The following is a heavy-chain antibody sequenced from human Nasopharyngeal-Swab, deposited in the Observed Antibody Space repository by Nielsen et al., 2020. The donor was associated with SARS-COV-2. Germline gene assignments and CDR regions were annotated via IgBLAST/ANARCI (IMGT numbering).Heavy chain of an antibody. CDR2: INTNTGNP. J-gene: IGHJ6*02. D-gene: IGHD3-9*01. CDR1: GYTFTSYA. Sequence: ASVKVSCKASGYTFTSYAMNWVRQAPGQGLEWMGWINTNTGNPTYAQGFTGRVVFSLDTSVSTAYLQISSLKAEDTAVYYCARESYDILTGPSYYYGMDVWGQGTTVTVSS. V-gene: IGHV7-4-1*02. CDR3: ARESYDILTGPSYYYGMDV.